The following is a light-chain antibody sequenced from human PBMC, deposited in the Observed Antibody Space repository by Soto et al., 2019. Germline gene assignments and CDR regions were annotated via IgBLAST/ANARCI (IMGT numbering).Light chain of an antibody. J-gene: IGLJ2*01. Sequence: QSVLTQPPSASGTPGQRVTISCFGSSSNIGSNTVNWYQQLPGTAPKLLIYSNNQRPSGVPDRFSGSKSGTSASLAISGLQSEDEADYYWAAWDDSLNGVVFGGGTKVTVL. CDR1: SSNIGSNT. CDR3: AAWDDSLNGVV. V-gene: IGLV1-44*01. CDR2: SNN.